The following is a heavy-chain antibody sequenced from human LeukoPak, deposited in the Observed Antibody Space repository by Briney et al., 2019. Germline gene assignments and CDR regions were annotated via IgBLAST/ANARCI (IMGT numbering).Heavy chain of an antibody. CDR3: ARDKGYCSSTSCYYYYYYYMDV. J-gene: IGHJ6*03. CDR1: GFTFSSYA. Sequence: PGGSLRLSCASSGFTFSSYAMSWVRQAPGKGLEWVSAISGSGGSTYYADSVKGRFTISRDNSKNTLYLQMNSLRAEDTAVYYCARDKGYCSSTSCYYYYYYYMDVWGKGTTVTVSS. V-gene: IGHV3-23*01. CDR2: ISGSGGST. D-gene: IGHD2-2*01.